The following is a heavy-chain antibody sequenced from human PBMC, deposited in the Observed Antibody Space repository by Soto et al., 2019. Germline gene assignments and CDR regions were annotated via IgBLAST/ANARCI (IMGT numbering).Heavy chain of an antibody. J-gene: IGHJ4*02. Sequence: SETLSLTCTVSGGSISSSSYYWGWIRQPPGKGLEWIGSIYYSGSTYYNPSLKSRGTISVDTFKNQFTLKLSSVTAADTAVYYCAAEGSGWTWNQYYFDYWGQGTLVTVSS. CDR3: AAEGSGWTWNQYYFDY. CDR1: GGSISSSSYY. CDR2: IYYSGST. D-gene: IGHD6-19*01. V-gene: IGHV4-39*01.